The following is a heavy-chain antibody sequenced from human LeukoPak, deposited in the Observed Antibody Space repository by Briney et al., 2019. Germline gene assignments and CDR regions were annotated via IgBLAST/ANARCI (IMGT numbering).Heavy chain of an antibody. D-gene: IGHD4-17*01. CDR2: IIPILGIA. V-gene: IGHV1-69*04. J-gene: IGHJ3*02. CDR3: ANDRLRSDAFDI. Sequence: ASVKVSCKASGGTFSSYAISWVRQAPGQGLEWMGRIIPILGIANYAQKFQGRVTMTRNTSISTAYMELSSLRSEDTAVYYCANDRLRSDAFDIWGQGTMVTVSS. CDR1: GGTFSSYA.